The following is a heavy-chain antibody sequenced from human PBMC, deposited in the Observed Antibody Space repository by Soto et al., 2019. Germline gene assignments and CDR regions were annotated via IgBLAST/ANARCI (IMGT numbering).Heavy chain of an antibody. J-gene: IGHJ5*01. CDR2: ISWSSSNR. D-gene: IGHD3-16*01. Sequence: SLRLSCVASGFTFDAHAMPWVRQLPGKGLEWVSGISWSSSNRRYAVSVKGRFTISRDNAKNFLFLQMDSLRPEVSPLYYCTRGGCGLLIQAARTGHWLDSWGEGALVTVSS. CDR3: TRGGCGLLIQAARTGHWLDS. CDR1: GFTFDAHA. V-gene: IGHV3-9*01.